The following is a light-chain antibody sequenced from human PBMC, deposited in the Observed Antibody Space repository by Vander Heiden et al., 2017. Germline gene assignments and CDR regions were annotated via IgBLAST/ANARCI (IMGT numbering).Light chain of an antibody. CDR1: SSNIGAGYD. V-gene: IGLV1-40*01. CDR2: GKS. CDR3: QSYDSSLSGPWV. J-gene: IGLJ3*02. Sequence: QSVLTQPPSVSGAPGQRVTISCPGSSSNIGAGYDVHWYQQLPGTAPKLLMYGKSNRPSGVPDRFSSSKSGTSASLAITGLQAEDEADYYCQSYDSSLSGPWVFGGGTKLTVL.